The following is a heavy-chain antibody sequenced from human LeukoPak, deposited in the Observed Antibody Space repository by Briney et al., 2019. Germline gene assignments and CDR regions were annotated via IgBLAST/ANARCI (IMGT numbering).Heavy chain of an antibody. D-gene: IGHD3-3*01. V-gene: IGHV3-21*04. Sequence: GGPLRLSCEALDFTSISYSMTWFRQAPGKGLDGVSSISTSSSYIYYADSVKGRFTISRDNAKNSVYLHMDSLRAEDTALYYCASGPPFLKYFEYWGQGTLVTVSS. J-gene: IGHJ4*02. CDR2: ISTSSSYI. CDR3: ASGPPFLKYFEY. CDR1: DFTSISYS.